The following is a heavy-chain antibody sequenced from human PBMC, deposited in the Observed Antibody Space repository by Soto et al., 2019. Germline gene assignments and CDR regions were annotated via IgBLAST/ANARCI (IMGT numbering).Heavy chain of an antibody. CDR2: IYYSGST. V-gene: IGHV4-30-4*01. J-gene: IGHJ5*02. CDR1: CGSISSLDYY. D-gene: IGHD3-22*01. Sequence: PSETLSLTCTVSCGSISSLDYYWSWIRQPPGKGLEWIGYIYYSGSTYYNPSLKSRVTISVDTSKNQFSLKLTSVTAADAALYYCARDFFDSSDYTTNWFDPWGQGTLVTVSS. CDR3: ARDFFDSSDYTTNWFDP.